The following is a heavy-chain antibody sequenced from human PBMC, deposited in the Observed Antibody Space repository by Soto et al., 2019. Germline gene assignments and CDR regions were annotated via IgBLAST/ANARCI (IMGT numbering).Heavy chain of an antibody. CDR2: INHGGST. D-gene: IGHD2-8*02. CDR3: ARDKITGLFDY. CDR1: GGSFGGYY. Sequence: PSETLSLTCAVYGGSFGGYYWTWIRQPPGTGLEWIGEINHGGSTNYNPSLKSRVTISVDTSKNQFSLKLTSVTAADTAVYYCARDKITGLFDYWGQGTLVTVSS. J-gene: IGHJ4*02. V-gene: IGHV4-34*01.